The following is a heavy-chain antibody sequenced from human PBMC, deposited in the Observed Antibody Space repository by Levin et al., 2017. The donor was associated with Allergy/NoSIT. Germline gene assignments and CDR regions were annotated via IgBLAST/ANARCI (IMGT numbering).Heavy chain of an antibody. CDR2: SNPDSGGT. CDR3: ARAAAAAKFDY. D-gene: IGHD6-13*01. J-gene: IGHJ4*02. Sequence: PGASVKVSCKASGYTFTGYYIHWVRQAPGQGLEWMGWSNPDSGGTDYAQKFQGRVTMTRDTSISTAYMELSSLRSDDTAVYFCARAAAAAKFDYWGQGTLVTVSS. V-gene: IGHV1-2*02. CDR1: GYTFTGYY.